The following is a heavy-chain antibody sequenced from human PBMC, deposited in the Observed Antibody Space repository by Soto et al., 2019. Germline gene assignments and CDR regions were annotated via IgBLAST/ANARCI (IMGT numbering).Heavy chain of an antibody. CDR1: GFTFSSYA. CDR2: ISYDGSNK. D-gene: IGHD4-4*01. CDR3: ARDPAIYSGKFDYGLDV. J-gene: IGHJ6*02. Sequence: GGSLRLSCAASGFTFSSYAMHWVRQAPGKGLEWVAVISYDGSNKYYADSVKGRFTISRDNAKNSLYLQMNSLRAEDTAVYFCARDPAIYSGKFDYGLDVWGRGTTVTVS. V-gene: IGHV3-30-3*01.